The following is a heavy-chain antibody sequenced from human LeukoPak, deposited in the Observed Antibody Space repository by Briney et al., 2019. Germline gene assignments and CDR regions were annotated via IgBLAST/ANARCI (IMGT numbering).Heavy chain of an antibody. J-gene: IGHJ4*02. CDR3: ASPKYDYGDYEEDY. D-gene: IGHD4-17*01. CDR1: GGSISSGSYY. CDR2: IYTSGST. Sequence: SQTLSLTCTVSGGSISSGSYYWSWIRHPAGKGLEWIGRIYTSGSTNYNPSLKSRVTISVDTSKNQFSLKLSSVTAADTAVYYCASPKYDYGDYEEDYWGQGTLVTVSS. V-gene: IGHV4-61*02.